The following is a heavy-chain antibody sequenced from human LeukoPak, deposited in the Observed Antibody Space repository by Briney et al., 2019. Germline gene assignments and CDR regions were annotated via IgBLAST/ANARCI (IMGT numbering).Heavy chain of an antibody. Sequence: AGGSLRLSCAASGFTFSSSGMHWVRQAPGKGLEWVAVISYDGSNKYYADSVKGRFTISRDNSKNTLYLQMNSLRAEDTAVYYCAKDSLGLWFGESNFDYWGQGTLVTVSS. V-gene: IGHV3-30*18. CDR1: GFTFSSSG. J-gene: IGHJ4*02. D-gene: IGHD3-10*01. CDR3: AKDSLGLWFGESNFDY. CDR2: ISYDGSNK.